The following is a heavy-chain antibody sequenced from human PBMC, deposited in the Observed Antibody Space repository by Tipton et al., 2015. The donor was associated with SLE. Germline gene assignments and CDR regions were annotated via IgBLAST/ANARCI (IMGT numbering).Heavy chain of an antibody. J-gene: IGHJ4*02. CDR2: IRSKAYGGTT. CDR3: TRDPSYSGRTGGY. D-gene: IGHD1-26*01. CDR1: GFTFGGYA. V-gene: IGHV3-49*03. Sequence: SLRLSCTASGFTFGGYAMSWFRQAPGKGLEWVGFIRSKAYGGTTEYAASVKGRFTISRDDSKSIAYLQMNSLKTEDTAVYYCTRDPSYSGRTGGYWGQGTLVTVSS.